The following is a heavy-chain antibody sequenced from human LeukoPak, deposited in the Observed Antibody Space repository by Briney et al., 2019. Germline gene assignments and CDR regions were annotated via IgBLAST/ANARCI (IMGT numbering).Heavy chain of an antibody. CDR3: ATDRPETAAFDH. D-gene: IGHD1-1*01. V-gene: IGHV3-74*01. CDR1: GFTFSSYW. Sequence: QPGGSLRLSCAASGFTFSSYWMHWVRQAPGKGLVWVSRINSDGSSTSYADSVKGRFTISRDNAKNSLYLQMDSLRAEDTAVYYCATDRPETAAFDHWGQGTLVTVSS. CDR2: INSDGSST. J-gene: IGHJ4*02.